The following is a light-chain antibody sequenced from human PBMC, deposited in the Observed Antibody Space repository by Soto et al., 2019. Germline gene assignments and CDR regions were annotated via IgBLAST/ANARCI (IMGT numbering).Light chain of an antibody. CDR2: AAS. CDR1: QSISSY. J-gene: IGKJ4*01. V-gene: IGKV1-39*01. CDR3: QQSYSTPRT. Sequence: DIQMTQSPSSVSASVCDRVTITCRASQSISSYLNWYQQKPGKAPKLLIYAASSLQSGVPSRFSGSGSGTDFTLTISSLQPEDFATYYCQQSYSTPRTFGGGTKVDIK.